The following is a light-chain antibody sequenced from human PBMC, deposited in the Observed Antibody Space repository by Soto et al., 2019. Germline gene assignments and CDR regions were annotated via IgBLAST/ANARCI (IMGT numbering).Light chain of an antibody. Sequence: IPLTQSPSSLSASVGDRVTITCRASQDINSYLAWYQQKPGKAPNLLIYAGTSLQSGVPSRFSGSGSGTAFTLTISSLQTEDFATYYCQQLHVYPSTFGGGTKVE. V-gene: IGKV1-9*01. CDR3: QQLHVYPST. J-gene: IGKJ4*01. CDR2: AGT. CDR1: QDINSY.